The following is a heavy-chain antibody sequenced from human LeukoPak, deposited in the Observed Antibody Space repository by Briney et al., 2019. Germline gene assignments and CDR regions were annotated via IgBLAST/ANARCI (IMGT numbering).Heavy chain of an antibody. Sequence: SETLSLTCTVSGGSISSYYWSWIRQPAGKGLEWIGRIYTSGSTNYNPSLKSRVTMSVDTPKNQFSLKLSSVTAADTAVYYCARDGFRYYYDSSGYYSPTYYFDYWGQGTLVTVSS. V-gene: IGHV4-4*07. CDR3: ARDGFRYYYDSSGYYSPTYYFDY. D-gene: IGHD3-22*01. CDR1: GGSISSYY. J-gene: IGHJ4*02. CDR2: IYTSGST.